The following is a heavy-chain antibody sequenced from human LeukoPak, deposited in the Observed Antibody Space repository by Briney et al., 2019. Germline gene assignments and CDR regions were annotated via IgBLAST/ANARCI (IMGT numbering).Heavy chain of an antibody. CDR3: ARIAAAKYYYYYYYMDV. V-gene: IGHV4-4*07. Sequence: SETLSLTCTVSGGSISSYYWSWIRQPAGKGLEWTERIYTSGSTNYNPSLNSRVTTSVDTSKNQFSLKLSSVTAADTAVYYCARIAAAKYYYYYYYMDVWGKGTTVTVSS. CDR1: GGSISSYY. CDR2: IYTSGST. D-gene: IGHD6-13*01. J-gene: IGHJ6*03.